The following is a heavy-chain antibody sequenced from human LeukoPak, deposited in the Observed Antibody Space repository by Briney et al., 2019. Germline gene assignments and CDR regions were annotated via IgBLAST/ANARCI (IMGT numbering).Heavy chain of an antibody. Sequence: PSETLSLTCTVSGGSISSYYWSWTRQPAGKGLEWIGRIYTSGSTNYNPSLKSRVTMSVDTSKNQFSLKLSSVTAADTAVYYCARGRSGYYFDAFDIWGQGTMVTVSS. D-gene: IGHD3-22*01. V-gene: IGHV4-4*07. CDR1: GGSISSYY. CDR3: ARGRSGYYFDAFDI. J-gene: IGHJ3*02. CDR2: IYTSGST.